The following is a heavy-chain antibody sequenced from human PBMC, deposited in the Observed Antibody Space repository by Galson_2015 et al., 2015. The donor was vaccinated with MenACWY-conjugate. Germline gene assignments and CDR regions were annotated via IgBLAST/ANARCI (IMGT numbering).Heavy chain of an antibody. V-gene: IGHV1-69*02. Sequence: SVKVSCKASGGTFSSYTISWVRQAPGQGLEWMGRIIPILGIANYAQKFQGRVTITADKSTSTAYMELSSLRSEDTAVYYCASWPAMNAMVRGAGDAFDIWGQGTMVTVSS. CDR2: IIPILGIA. CDR3: ASWPAMNAMVRGAGDAFDI. CDR1: GGTFSSYT. J-gene: IGHJ3*02. D-gene: IGHD3-10*01.